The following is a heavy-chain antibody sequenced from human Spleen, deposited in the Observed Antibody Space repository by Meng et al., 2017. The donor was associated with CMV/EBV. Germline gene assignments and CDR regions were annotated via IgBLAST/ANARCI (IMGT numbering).Heavy chain of an antibody. CDR2: INPNSGGT. Sequence: ASVKVSCKASGYTFTGYYMHWVRQAPGQGLEWMGWINPNSGGTNYAQKFQGRVTMTRDTSISTAYMELSRLRSDDTAVYYCARDPPKGYYENMGDYWGQGTLVTVSS. CDR1: GYTFTGYY. D-gene: IGHD3-22*01. CDR3: ARDPPKGYYENMGDY. V-gene: IGHV1-2*02. J-gene: IGHJ4*02.